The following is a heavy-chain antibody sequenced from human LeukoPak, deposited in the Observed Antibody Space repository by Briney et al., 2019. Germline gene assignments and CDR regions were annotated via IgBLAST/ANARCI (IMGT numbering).Heavy chain of an antibody. Sequence: PSVTLSLICTVSGGSLSSFHWTWIRQSPRKGLEWIGYIYTNGSTNYNPSLKSRVTLSVDASKNQFSLKLISVTAADTAVYYCARLSQYQLLFYYFYYYMDVWGKGTTVIVSS. CDR3: ARLSQYQLLFYYFYYYMDV. J-gene: IGHJ6*03. D-gene: IGHD2-2*01. V-gene: IGHV4-4*09. CDR2: IYTNGST. CDR1: GGSLSSFH.